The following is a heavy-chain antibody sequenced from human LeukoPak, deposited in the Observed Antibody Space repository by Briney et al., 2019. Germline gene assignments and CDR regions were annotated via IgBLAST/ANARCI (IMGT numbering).Heavy chain of an antibody. J-gene: IGHJ4*02. CDR3: ARDPTGLIYDYVWGSGFDY. CDR1: GGTFSSYT. V-gene: IGHV1-69*04. CDR2: IITILGIA. D-gene: IGHD3-16*01. Sequence: SVKVSCKASGGTFSSYTISWVRQAPGQGLEWMGRIITILGIANYAQKFQGRVTITADKSTSTAYMELSSLRSEDTAVYYCARDPTGLIYDYVWGSGFDYWGQGTLVTVSS.